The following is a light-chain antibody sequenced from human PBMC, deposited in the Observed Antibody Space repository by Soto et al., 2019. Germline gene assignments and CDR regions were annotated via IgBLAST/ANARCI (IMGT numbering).Light chain of an antibody. CDR3: SAYTSSSIVV. CDR2: DVS. J-gene: IGLJ2*01. V-gene: IGLV2-14*01. CDR1: SSDVGGYNY. Sequence: QSALTQPASVSGSPGQSITISCTGTSSDVGGYNYVSWYQQHPGKAPKLMIYDVSNRPSGVSYRFSGSKSGNTASLTISGLQAEDEDDYYCSAYTSSSIVVFGGGTKLTVL.